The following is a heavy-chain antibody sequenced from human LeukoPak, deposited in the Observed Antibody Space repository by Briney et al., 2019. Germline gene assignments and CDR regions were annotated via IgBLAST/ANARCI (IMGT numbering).Heavy chain of an antibody. CDR2: IKSKTDGGTT. V-gene: IGHV3-15*07. Sequence: GGSLRLSCAASGFTFSNAWMNWVRQAPGKGLEWVGRIKSKTDGGTTDYDAPVKGRFTISRDDSKNTLYLQMNSLKTEDTAVYYCTTDYYDSSGYYYWGQGTLVTVSS. CDR3: TTDYYDSSGYYY. D-gene: IGHD3-22*01. J-gene: IGHJ4*02. CDR1: GFTFSNAW.